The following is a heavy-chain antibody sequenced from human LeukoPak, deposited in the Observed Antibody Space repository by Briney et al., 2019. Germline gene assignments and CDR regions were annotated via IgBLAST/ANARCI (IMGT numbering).Heavy chain of an antibody. CDR1: GFTFSSYS. CDR2: ISSSSSTI. J-gene: IGHJ6*03. CDR3: ARGRYDYYYMDV. V-gene: IGHV3-48*01. Sequence: GGSLRLSCAASGFTFSSYSMNWVRQAPGKGLEWVSYISSSSSTIYYADSVEGRFTISRDNAKKSLYLQMNSLRAEDTAVYYCARGRYDYYYMDVWGKGTTVTVSS.